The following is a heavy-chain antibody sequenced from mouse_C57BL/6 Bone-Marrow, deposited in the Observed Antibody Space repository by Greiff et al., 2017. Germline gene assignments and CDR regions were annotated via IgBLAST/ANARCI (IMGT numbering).Heavy chain of an antibody. J-gene: IGHJ2*01. V-gene: IGHV1-82*01. Sequence: VKLVESGPELVKPGASVKISCKASGYAFSSSWMNWVKQRPGKGLEWIGRIYPGDGDTNYNEKFKGKATMTADKSSSTAYMQLSSLTSDDSAVYFCARAYYYGHFDYWGQGTTLTVSS. D-gene: IGHD1-1*01. CDR1: GYAFSSSW. CDR2: IYPGDGDT. CDR3: ARAYYYGHFDY.